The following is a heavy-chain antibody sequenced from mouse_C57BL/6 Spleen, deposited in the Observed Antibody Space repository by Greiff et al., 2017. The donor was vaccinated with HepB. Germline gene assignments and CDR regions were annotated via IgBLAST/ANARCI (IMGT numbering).Heavy chain of an antibody. V-gene: IGHV5-4*01. Sequence: EVQLMESGGGLVKPGGSLKLSCAASGFTFSSYAMSWVRQTPEKRLEWVATISDGGSYTYYPDNVKGRFTISRDNAKNNLYLQMSHLKSEDTAMYYCGGVEDYYFDYWGQGTTLTVSS. CDR3: GGVEDYYFDY. CDR1: GFTFSSYA. J-gene: IGHJ2*01. CDR2: ISDGGSYT.